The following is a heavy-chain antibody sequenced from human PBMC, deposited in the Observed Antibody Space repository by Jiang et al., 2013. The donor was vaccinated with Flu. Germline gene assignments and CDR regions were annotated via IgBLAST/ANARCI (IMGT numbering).Heavy chain of an antibody. CDR1: GYTFTSYY. CDR3: ARSTSYYDIAGGWFDP. CDR2: INPSGGST. V-gene: IGHV1-46*01. J-gene: IGHJ5*02. Sequence: EVKKPGASVKVSCKASGYTFTSYYMHWVRQAPGQGLEWMGIINPSGGSTSYAQKFQGRVTMTRDTSTSTVYMELSSLRSDDTAVYYCARSTSYYDIAGGWFDPWGQGTLVTVSS. D-gene: IGHD3-9*01.